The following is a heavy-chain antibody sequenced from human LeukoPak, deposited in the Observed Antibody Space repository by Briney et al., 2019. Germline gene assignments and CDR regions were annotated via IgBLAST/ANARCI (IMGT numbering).Heavy chain of an antibody. Sequence: GGSLRLSCAASGFTFSSYSMNWVRQAPGKGLEWVSSISSSSSYIYYADSVKGRFTIFRDNAKNSLYLQMNSLRAEDTAVYYCAKDFDTYYYDSSGYYPPSYFDYWGQGTLVTVSS. CDR2: ISSSSSYI. CDR3: AKDFDTYYYDSSGYYPPSYFDY. V-gene: IGHV3-21*04. J-gene: IGHJ4*02. CDR1: GFTFSSYS. D-gene: IGHD3-22*01.